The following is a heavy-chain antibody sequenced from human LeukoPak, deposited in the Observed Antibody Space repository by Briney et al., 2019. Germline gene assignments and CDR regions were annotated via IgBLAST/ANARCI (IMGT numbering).Heavy chain of an antibody. Sequence: ASVTVSFKASGYTFTSYYMHWVRQAPGQGGEGMGIINPSGGSTSYAQKFQGRVTMTRDMSTSTVYMELSSLRSEDTAVYYCARDGGDSSGYYYYYYYMDVWGKGTTVTVSS. V-gene: IGHV1-46*01. CDR1: GYTFTSYY. J-gene: IGHJ6*03. CDR3: ARDGGDSSGYYYYYYYMDV. D-gene: IGHD3-22*01. CDR2: INPSGGST.